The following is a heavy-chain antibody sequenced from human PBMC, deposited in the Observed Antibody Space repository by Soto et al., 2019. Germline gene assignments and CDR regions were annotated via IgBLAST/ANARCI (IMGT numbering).Heavy chain of an antibody. D-gene: IGHD3-9*01. Sequence: PVGSLRLSCAASVFTFSSYSMNCVRHSPGKWLEWVSSISSSSSYIYYADSVKGRFTISRDNAKNSLYLQMNSLRAEDTAVYYCARDKQHYAILTGYYNGMEVWCQGTRVTVSS. CDR2: ISSSSSYI. CDR3: ARDKQHYAILTGYYNGMEV. V-gene: IGHV3-21*01. J-gene: IGHJ6*02. CDR1: VFTFSSYS.